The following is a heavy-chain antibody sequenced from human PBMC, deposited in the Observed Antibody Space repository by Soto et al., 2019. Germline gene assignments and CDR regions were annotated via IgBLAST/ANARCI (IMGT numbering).Heavy chain of an antibody. D-gene: IGHD2-15*01. J-gene: IGHJ6*02. V-gene: IGHV1-18*01. Sequence: ASVKVSCKASGYRFTSYGISWVRQAPGQGLEWMGWISAYNGNTNYAQKLQGRVTMTTDTSTSTAYMELRSLRSDDTAVYYCARVWSYCSGGSCYSYYGMDVWGQGTTVTVSS. CDR3: ARVWSYCSGGSCYSYYGMDV. CDR1: GYRFTSYG. CDR2: ISAYNGNT.